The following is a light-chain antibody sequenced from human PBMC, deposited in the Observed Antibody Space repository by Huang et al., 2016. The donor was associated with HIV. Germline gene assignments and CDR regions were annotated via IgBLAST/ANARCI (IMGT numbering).Light chain of an antibody. CDR2: QVS. V-gene: IGKV2-30*01. CDR3: MQGTHWPGT. J-gene: IGKJ1*01. Sequence: DVVMTQFPLSLPVTLGQPASIFCTSGQSLVSSYGDTYFNWFQQRPGQSPRRLIYQVSKRESGVPDRFSGSGSGNYFTLRINKVEADDVAIYYCMQGTHWPGTFGQGTKMEI. CDR1: QSLVSSYGDTY.